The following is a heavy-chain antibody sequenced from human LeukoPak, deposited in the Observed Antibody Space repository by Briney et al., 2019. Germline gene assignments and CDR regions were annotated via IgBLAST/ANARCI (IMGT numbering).Heavy chain of an antibody. CDR2: MYDGGST. CDR1: GFTVSSNY. V-gene: IGHV3-53*01. D-gene: IGHD7-27*01. CDR3: ARDLAAGEHFYFDL. Sequence: GGSLRLSCAASGFTVSSNYMSWVRQAPGMGLEWVSVMYDGGSTYYADSVKGRFTVSRDNSKNTLYLQMNSLRAEDTAVYYCARDLAAGEHFYFDLWGRGALVTVSS. J-gene: IGHJ2*01.